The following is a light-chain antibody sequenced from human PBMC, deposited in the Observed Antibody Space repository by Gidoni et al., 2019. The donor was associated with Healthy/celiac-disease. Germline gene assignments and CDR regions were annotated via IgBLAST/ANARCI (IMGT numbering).Light chain of an antibody. CDR3: QQRSNWPPG. V-gene: IGKV3-11*01. CDR2: DAS. J-gene: IGKJ3*01. Sequence: EIVLTQSPATLSLSPGERATLSCRASQSVSSYLAWYQQKPGQAPRLLIYDASNRATCIPARFSGSGSGTDFTLTISSLEPEDFAVYYCQQRSNWPPGFXPXTKVDIK. CDR1: QSVSSY.